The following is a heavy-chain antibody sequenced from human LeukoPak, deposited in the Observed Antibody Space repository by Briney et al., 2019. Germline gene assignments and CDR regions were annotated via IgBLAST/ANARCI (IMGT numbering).Heavy chain of an antibody. CDR2: INPNSGGT. CDR3: ARDQWDSSSWTRFDP. J-gene: IGHJ5*02. D-gene: IGHD6-13*01. Sequence: ASVKVSCKASGYTFTGYYMHWVRQAPGQGLEWMGWINPNSGGTNYAQKFQGRVTMTRDTSISTAYMELSRLRSDDTAVYYSARDQWDSSSWTRFDPWGQGTLVTVSS. V-gene: IGHV1-2*02. CDR1: GYTFTGYY.